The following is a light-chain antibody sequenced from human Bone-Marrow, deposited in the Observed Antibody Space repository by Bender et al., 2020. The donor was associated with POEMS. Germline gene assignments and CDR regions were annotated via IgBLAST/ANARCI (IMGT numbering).Light chain of an antibody. CDR3: SSLTTSSALGV. CDR2: DVS. CDR1: SSDVGGYDF. Sequence: QSALTQPASVSGSPGQSITISCTGTSSDVGGYDFVSWYQHHPGKAPKLMIYDVSNRPSGVSNRFSGSKSGNTASLTISGLQAEDEGDYYCSSLTTSSALGVFGGGTKLTVL. V-gene: IGLV2-14*03. J-gene: IGLJ2*01.